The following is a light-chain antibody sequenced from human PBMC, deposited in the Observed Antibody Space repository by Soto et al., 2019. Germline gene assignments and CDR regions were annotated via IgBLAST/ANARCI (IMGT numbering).Light chain of an antibody. CDR2: EGT. J-gene: IGLJ1*01. CDR1: NSDLGSYNI. Sequence: QSALTQPASVSGSPGQSITISCTRSNSDLGSYNIVSWYQHHPGKAPKLMIYEGTKRPSGVSNRFSASKSGNTASLTISGLQAEDEADYYCCSFAGSTTSGLVFGTGTKLTVL. CDR3: CSFAGSTTSGLV. V-gene: IGLV2-23*01.